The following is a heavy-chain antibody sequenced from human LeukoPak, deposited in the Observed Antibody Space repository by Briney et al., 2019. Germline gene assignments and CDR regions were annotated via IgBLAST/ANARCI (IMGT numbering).Heavy chain of an antibody. CDR1: GGSISSSSYY. V-gene: IGHV4-39*07. CDR2: IYYSGST. D-gene: IGHD3-10*01. J-gene: IGHJ4*02. CDR3: ARDGYYYGSGSYYD. Sequence: PSETLSLTCTVPGGSISSSSYYWGWIRQPPGKGLEWIGSIYYSGSTYYNPSLKSRVTISVDTSKNQFSLKLSSVTAADTAVYYCARDGYYYGSGSYYDWGQGTLVTVSS.